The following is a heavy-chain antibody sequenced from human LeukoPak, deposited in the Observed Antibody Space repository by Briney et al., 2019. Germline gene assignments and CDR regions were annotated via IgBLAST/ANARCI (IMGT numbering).Heavy chain of an antibody. J-gene: IGHJ5*02. D-gene: IGHD1-1*01. CDR2: IYYSGST. CDR1: GGSISSYY. Sequence: SETLSLTCTVSGGSISSYYWSWIRQPPGKGLEWIGYIYYSGSTNYNPSLKSRVTISVDTSKNQFSLKLSSVTAADTAVYYCASIPLGTSRVYNWFDPWGQGTLVTVSS. V-gene: IGHV4-59*01. CDR3: ASIPLGTSRVYNWFDP.